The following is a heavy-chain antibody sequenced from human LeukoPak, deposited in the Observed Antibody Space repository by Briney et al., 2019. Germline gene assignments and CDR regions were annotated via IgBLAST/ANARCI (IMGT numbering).Heavy chain of an antibody. J-gene: IGHJ6*02. CDR2: IYPGDSDT. CDR1: GYSFTSYW. V-gene: IGHV5-51*01. Sequence: GESLKISCKGSGYSFTSYWIGWVRQMPEKGLEWMGIIYPGDSDTRYSPSFQGQVTISADKSISTAYLQWSSLKASDTAMYYCARPLNRAAYVSYGMDVWGQGTTVTVSS. CDR3: ARPLNRAAYVSYGMDV. D-gene: IGHD3-10*02.